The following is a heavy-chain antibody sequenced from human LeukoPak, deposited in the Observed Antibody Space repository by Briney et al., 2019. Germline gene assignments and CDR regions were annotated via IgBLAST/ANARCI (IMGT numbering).Heavy chain of an antibody. J-gene: IGHJ6*03. CDR1: GFTFSSYA. Sequence: GGSLRLSCAASGFTFSSYAMHWVRQAPGKGLEWVAVISYDGSNKYYADSVKGRFTISRDNSKNTLYLQMNSLRAEDTAVYYCAREGGSIAAVHYYYYMDVWGKGATVTVSS. D-gene: IGHD6-13*01. V-gene: IGHV3-30*04. CDR3: AREGGSIAAVHYYYYMDV. CDR2: ISYDGSNK.